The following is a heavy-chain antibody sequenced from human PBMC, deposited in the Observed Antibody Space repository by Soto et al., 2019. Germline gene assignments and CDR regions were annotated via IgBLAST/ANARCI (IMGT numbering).Heavy chain of an antibody. CDR3: ATSYGSGYRAFDF. J-gene: IGHJ4*02. V-gene: IGHV1-69*02. CDR2: FNPILTMS. CDR1: GDTFNFYT. Sequence: QVQLVQSGADVKKPGSSVKVSCKASGDTFNFYTINWVRQAPGLGLEWMGRFNPILTMSNYAQKFEGGVRITADKSTSTAYMELSSLRAEDTAMYYCATSYGSGYRAFDFWGQGALVTVSS. D-gene: IGHD3-10*01.